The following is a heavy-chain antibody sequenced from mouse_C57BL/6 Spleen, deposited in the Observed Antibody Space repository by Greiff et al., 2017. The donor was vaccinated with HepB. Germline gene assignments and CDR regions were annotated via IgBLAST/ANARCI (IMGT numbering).Heavy chain of an antibody. Sequence: VKLQESGAELVRPGTSVKVSCKASGYAFTNYLIEWVKQRPGQGLEWIGVINPGSGGTNYNEKFKGKATLTADKSSSTAYMQLSSLTSEDSAVSFCARVPDSSGYEAWFAYWGQGTLVTVSA. CDR1: GYAFTNYL. V-gene: IGHV1-54*01. CDR2: INPGSGGT. CDR3: ARVPDSSGYEAWFAY. D-gene: IGHD3-2*02. J-gene: IGHJ3*01.